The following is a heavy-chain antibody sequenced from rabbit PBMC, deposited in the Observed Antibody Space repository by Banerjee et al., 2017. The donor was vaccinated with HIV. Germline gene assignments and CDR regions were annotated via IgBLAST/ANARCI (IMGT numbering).Heavy chain of an antibody. CDR1: GFDFSSYG. Sequence: QEQLVESGGGLVQPGGSLKLSCKASGFDFSSYGVSWVRQAPGKGLEWIGYIDPVFRSTCCAGGVNGRFTISSHNAQNTLYLQLNSLTAADTATYFCVSYDDYGDRNLWGPGTLVTVS. J-gene: IGHJ4*01. D-gene: IGHD2-1*01. CDR2: IDPVFRST. V-gene: IGHV1S47*01. CDR3: VSYDDYGDRNL.